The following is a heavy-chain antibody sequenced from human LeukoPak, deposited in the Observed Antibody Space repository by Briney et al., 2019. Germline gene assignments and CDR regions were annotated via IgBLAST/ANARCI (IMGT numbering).Heavy chain of an antibody. Sequence: GASVKVSCKVSGYTLPELSMHGVRQAPGRGLEWMGGFDPEDGETIYAQKFQGRVTMTEDTSTDTAYMELSSLRSEDTAVYYCATGPDFWSGYPDWYYFDYWGQGTLVTVSS. D-gene: IGHD3-3*01. J-gene: IGHJ4*02. V-gene: IGHV1-24*01. CDR3: ATGPDFWSGYPDWYYFDY. CDR2: FDPEDGET. CDR1: GYTLPELS.